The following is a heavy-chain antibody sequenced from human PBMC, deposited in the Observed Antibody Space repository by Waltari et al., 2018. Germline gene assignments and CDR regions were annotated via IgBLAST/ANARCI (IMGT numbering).Heavy chain of an antibody. D-gene: IGHD5-18*01. Sequence: QVQLQESGPGLLKPSETLSLTCTVSGGSVSSRSFYWSWIRQPPGKALEYIGYVYYSGGTHYQPPLMSRATRSVDTPKNQFALKLSSVTATDTAVYYCAQVRRRDTYGALIDLWSQGTLVTVSS. CDR3: AQVRRRDTYGALIDL. V-gene: IGHV4-61*01. J-gene: IGHJ5*02. CDR1: GGSVSSRSFY. CDR2: VYYSGGT.